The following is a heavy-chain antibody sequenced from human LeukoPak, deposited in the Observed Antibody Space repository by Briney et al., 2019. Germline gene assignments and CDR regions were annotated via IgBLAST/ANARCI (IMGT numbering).Heavy chain of an antibody. J-gene: IGHJ6*03. CDR3: ARERSGYCSSTSCYERFYYYYYMDV. Sequence: EASVKVSCKASGYTFTSYAMNWVRQAPGQGLEWMGWINTNTGNPTYAQGFTGRFVFSLDTSVSTAYLQISSLKAEDTAVYYCARERSGYCSSTSCYERFYYYYYMDVWGKGTTVTVSS. CDR2: INTNTGNP. CDR1: GYTFTSYA. V-gene: IGHV7-4-1*02. D-gene: IGHD2-2*01.